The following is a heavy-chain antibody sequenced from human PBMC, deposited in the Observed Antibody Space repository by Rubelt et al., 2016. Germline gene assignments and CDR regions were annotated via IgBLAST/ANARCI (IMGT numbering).Heavy chain of an antibody. J-gene: IGHJ3*02. CDR3: ARRWCGGDCKNAFDI. CDR1: GYTLTELS. Sequence: QVQLVQSGAEVKKPGASVKVSCKVSGYTLTELSMHWVRQAPGKGLEWMGGFDPEYGETNYAQKFQGSGTMTADTSTETAYVELGSLRSEDTAVYYCARRWCGGDCKNAFDIWGQGTMVTVSS. V-gene: IGHV1-24*01. D-gene: IGHD2-21*02. CDR2: FDPEYGET.